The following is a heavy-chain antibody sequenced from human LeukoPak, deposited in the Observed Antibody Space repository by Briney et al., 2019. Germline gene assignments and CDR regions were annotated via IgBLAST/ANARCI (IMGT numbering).Heavy chain of an antibody. J-gene: IGHJ1*01. V-gene: IGHV4-34*01. CDR2: ISHTEGT. CDR3: ARIRCGHSGSVCYNH. Sequence: SETLSLTCGVFGVSINDYYWSWIRQSPGKGLEWIGEISHTEGTRYSPSLESRVTMSVGTSENQLSLKLIFVTAADTAVYYCARIRCGHSGSVCYNHWGLGTLVTVSS. CDR1: GVSINDYY. D-gene: IGHD3-9*01.